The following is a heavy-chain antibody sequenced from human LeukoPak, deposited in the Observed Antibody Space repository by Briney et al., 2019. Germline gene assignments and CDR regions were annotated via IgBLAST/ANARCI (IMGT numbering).Heavy chain of an antibody. D-gene: IGHD1-26*01. CDR3: AKDRPPPAGPYSGSSRHDPRPEHGLFDY. CDR1: GFTFSSYG. J-gene: IGHJ4*02. CDR2: LRYDGSNK. V-gene: IGHV3-30*02. Sequence: SGGSLRLSCAASGFTFSSYGMHWVRQAPGKGLEWVAFLRYDGSNKYYADSVKGRFTISRDNSKNTLYLQMNSLRAEDTAVYYCAKDRPPPAGPYSGSSRHDPRPEHGLFDYWGQGTLVTVSS.